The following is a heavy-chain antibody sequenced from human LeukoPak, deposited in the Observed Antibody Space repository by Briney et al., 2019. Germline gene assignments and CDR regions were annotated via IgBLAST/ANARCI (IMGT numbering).Heavy chain of an antibody. CDR2: IIPILGIA. Sequence: SVKVSCKASGGTFSSYAISWVRQAPGQGLEWMGRIIPILGIANYAQKFQGRVTITADKSTSTAYMELSSLRSEDTAVYYCARGGITMPESDYWGQGTLVTVSS. CDR3: ARGGITMPESDY. CDR1: GGTFSSYA. D-gene: IGHD3-10*01. V-gene: IGHV1-69*04. J-gene: IGHJ4*02.